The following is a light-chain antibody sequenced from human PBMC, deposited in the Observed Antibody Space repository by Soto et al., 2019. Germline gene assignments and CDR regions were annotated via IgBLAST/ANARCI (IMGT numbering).Light chain of an antibody. J-gene: IGKJ3*01. Sequence: EIVLTQSPATLSLSPGERATLSCSASQSVDNYLAWYQQKPGQAPRLLIHDASHRATGNPPGFSGSGSGTDFTLTISSLEPEEFAVYYCQYGWGFTVGPGTKGDIK. CDR2: DAS. CDR3: QYGWGFT. CDR1: QSVDNY. V-gene: IGKV3-11*01.